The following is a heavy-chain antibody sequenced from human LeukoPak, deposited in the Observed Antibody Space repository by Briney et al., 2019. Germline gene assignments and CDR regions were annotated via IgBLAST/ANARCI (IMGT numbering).Heavy chain of an antibody. CDR2: IDPSDSYT. CDR1: GYSFTSYW. J-gene: IGHJ2*01. CDR3: ARLYYDSSGYGIFDL. Sequence: GESLQISCQGSGYSFTSYWISWVRQMPGKDLEWMGRIDPSDSYTNYSPSFQGHVTISADKSISTAYLQWSSLKASDTAMYYCARLYYDSSGYGIFDLWGRGTLVTVSS. V-gene: IGHV5-10-1*01. D-gene: IGHD3-22*01.